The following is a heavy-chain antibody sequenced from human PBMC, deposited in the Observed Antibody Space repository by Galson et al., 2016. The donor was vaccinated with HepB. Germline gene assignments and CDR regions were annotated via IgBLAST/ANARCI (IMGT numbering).Heavy chain of an antibody. J-gene: IGHJ1*01. D-gene: IGHD3-10*01. V-gene: IGHV1-69*13. Sequence: SVKVSCKASGGTFSTYGISWVRHAPGQGLEWMGGIIPMSATANYAQKFQDRVIIIADESTSTVYMELSSLRHEDTAVYYCAKDLARGVRAHSQLCGQGTLVTVSS. CDR3: AKDLARGVRAHSQL. CDR2: IIPMSATA. CDR1: GGTFSTYG.